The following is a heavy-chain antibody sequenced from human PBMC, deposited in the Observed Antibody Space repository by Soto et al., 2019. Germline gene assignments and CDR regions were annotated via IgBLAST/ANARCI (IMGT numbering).Heavy chain of an antibody. CDR1: GGSINTYY. CDR2: VSYSGRT. V-gene: IGHV4-59*01. CDR3: AKDRGPSSYFDY. J-gene: IGHJ4*02. Sequence: QVHLQESGPGLVKPSETLSLTCSVSGGSINTYYWSWIRQPPGKGLEWIGYVSYSGRTHYNPSLKTRVTISVDMSKNQFSLNLSSVTAADTAVYYCAKDRGPSSYFDYWGQGTLVTVSS. D-gene: IGHD3-10*01.